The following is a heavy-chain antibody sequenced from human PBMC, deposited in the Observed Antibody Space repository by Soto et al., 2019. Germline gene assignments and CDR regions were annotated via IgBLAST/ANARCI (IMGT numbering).Heavy chain of an antibody. Sequence: PGGSLRLSCAASGFTFSIYGIHWVRQAPGKGLEWVEVISYDGSSEYYADSVKGRFTISRDNSKNTVSLQMNSLRAEDTAVYYCAKDQPDPPYYYYGMDVWGQGTTVTVSS. CDR1: GFTFSIYG. CDR3: AKDQPDPPYYYYGMDV. V-gene: IGHV3-30*18. J-gene: IGHJ6*02. D-gene: IGHD2-2*01. CDR2: ISYDGSSE.